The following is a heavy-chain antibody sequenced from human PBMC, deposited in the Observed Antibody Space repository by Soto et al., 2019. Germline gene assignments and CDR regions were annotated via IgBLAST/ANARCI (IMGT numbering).Heavy chain of an antibody. CDR1: GFTFRWFG. CDR2: ISNDGSNE. V-gene: IGHV3-30*18. Sequence: GGSLRLSCAGSGFTFRWFGMNWVRQAPGKGLECVARISNDGSNEYYVDSVKGRFTISRDNSKNTLYLQMDSLRAEDTAVYYCAKGEVRGIIPSYFDYWGLGTLVTVYS. D-gene: IGHD3-10*01. J-gene: IGHJ4*02. CDR3: AKGEVRGIIPSYFDY.